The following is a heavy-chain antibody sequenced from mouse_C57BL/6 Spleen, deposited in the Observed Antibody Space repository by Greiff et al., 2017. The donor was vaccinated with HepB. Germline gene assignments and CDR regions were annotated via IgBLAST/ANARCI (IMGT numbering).Heavy chain of an antibody. D-gene: IGHD2-1*01. J-gene: IGHJ4*01. Sequence: QQSCKASGYTFTSYWMHWVKQRPIQGLEWIGNIDPSDSETHYNQKFKDKATLTVDKSSSTAYMQLSSLTSEDSAVYYCARRGYGNYYAMDYWGQGTSVTVSS. V-gene: IGHV1-52*01. CDR1: GYTFTSYW. CDR2: IDPSDSET. CDR3: ARRGYGNYYAMDY.